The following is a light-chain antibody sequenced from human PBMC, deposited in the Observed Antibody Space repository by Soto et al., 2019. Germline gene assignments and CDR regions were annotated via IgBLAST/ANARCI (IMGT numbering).Light chain of an antibody. J-gene: IGLJ3*02. Sequence: QSVLTQPRSVSGSPGQSVTISCTGTSSDVGSYNYVSWYQHHPTKAPKLMIFDVRKRPSGVPDRFSGSKSGNTASLTISGLQAEDEADYYCCSYAATCTLVFGGGTKVTVL. CDR1: SSDVGSYNY. CDR2: DVR. CDR3: CSYAATCTLV. V-gene: IGLV2-11*01.